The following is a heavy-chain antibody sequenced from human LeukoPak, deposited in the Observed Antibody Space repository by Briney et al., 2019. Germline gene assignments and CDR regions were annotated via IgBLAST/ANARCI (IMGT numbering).Heavy chain of an antibody. CDR1: GFSFSAYD. V-gene: IGHV3-30*02. CDR2: IQHDGSNQ. J-gene: IGHJ5*02. Sequence: PGGSLRLSCAASGFSFSAYDMHWVRQAPGKGLEWVTFIQHDGSNQYYADSVKGRFTISRDNSKNTPYLQMNSLRAEDTAVYYCAKGLHYYDSGGFPAWGQGTLVTVSS. D-gene: IGHD3-22*01. CDR3: AKGLHYYDSGGFPA.